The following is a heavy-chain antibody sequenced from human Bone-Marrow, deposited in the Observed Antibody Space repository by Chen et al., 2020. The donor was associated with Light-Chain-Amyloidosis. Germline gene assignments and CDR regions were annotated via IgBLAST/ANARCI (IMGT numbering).Heavy chain of an antibody. CDR2: INSDGHVT. V-gene: IGHV3-74*03. CDR1: GFSFNDHW. CDR3: ARGLFGSGSALPLDF. D-gene: IGHD3-10*01. Sequence: VQLVESGGGVVQPGESLRLSCTASGFSFNDHWMHWVRQAPGKGLEWVSRINSDGHVTTYADSVKGRVAISRENAKHTLYLQMNNLRAEDTATYYCARGLFGSGSALPLDFWGEGTLVTVSS. J-gene: IGHJ4*02.